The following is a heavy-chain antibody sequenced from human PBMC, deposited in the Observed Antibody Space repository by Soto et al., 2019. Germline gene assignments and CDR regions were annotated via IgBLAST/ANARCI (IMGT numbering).Heavy chain of an antibody. Sequence: PSQTLSLTCVISGDSVSSSSVAWNWVRQSPSRGLEWLGRTYYRSRWYSDFAVSVRGRIVINADTSKNQFSLQLNSVTPEDTAVYFCARSEEDSDYYYYGLDVWGQGNTVTVYS. CDR3: ARSEEDSDYYYYGLDV. CDR2: TYYRSRWYS. J-gene: IGHJ6*02. CDR1: GDSVSSSSVA. V-gene: IGHV6-1*01. D-gene: IGHD2-15*01.